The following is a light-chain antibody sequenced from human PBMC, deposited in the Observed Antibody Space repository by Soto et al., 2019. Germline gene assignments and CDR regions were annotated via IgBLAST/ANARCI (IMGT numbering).Light chain of an antibody. J-gene: IGKJ1*01. CDR1: QGIRNE. V-gene: IGKV1-6*01. Sequence: AIPMTQSPSSVSASVGDRVTITCRASQGIRNELGWYQQKPGKAPKLLIYSASSLQTGVPSRISGSGSRTDFLLTTSGLEPEDVATYVCLQDFNYPRTFGRGTKV. CDR2: SAS. CDR3: LQDFNYPRT.